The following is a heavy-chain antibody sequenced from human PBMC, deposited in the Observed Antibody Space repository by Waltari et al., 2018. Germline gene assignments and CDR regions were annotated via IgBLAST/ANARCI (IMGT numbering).Heavy chain of an antibody. CDR3: AHSPLISDFWSGYYYGEFDP. J-gene: IGHJ5*02. CDR2: IYWNDDK. Sequence: QITLKESGPTLVKPTQTLTLTCTFSGFSLSTSGVGVGWIRQPPGKALEWLALIYWNDDKRYSPSLKSRLNITKDTSKNQVVLTMTNMDPVDTATYYCAHSPLISDFWSGYYYGEFDPWGQGTLVTVSS. V-gene: IGHV2-5*01. D-gene: IGHD3-3*01. CDR1: GFSLSTSGVG.